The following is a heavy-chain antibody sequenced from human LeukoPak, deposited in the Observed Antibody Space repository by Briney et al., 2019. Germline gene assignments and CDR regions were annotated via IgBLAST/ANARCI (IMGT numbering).Heavy chain of an antibody. CDR2: VNSDGSST. J-gene: IGHJ3*02. D-gene: IGHD4-17*01. Sequence: QPGGSLRLSCAASGFTFSSYWMHWVRQAPGKGLVWVSRVNSDGSSTSYADSVKGRFTISRDNSKNTLSLQMNSVRPDDTAVYYCAKDRYGDYGPFDNWGQGTMVTVSS. CDR3: AKDRYGDYGPFDN. V-gene: IGHV3-74*01. CDR1: GFTFSSYW.